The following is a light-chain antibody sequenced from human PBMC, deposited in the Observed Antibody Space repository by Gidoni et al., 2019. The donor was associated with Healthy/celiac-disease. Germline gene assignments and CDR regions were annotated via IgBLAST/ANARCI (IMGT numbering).Light chain of an antibody. J-gene: IGKJ4*01. CDR1: QSSSSY. CDR3: QQSYSTPPT. CDR2: AAS. Sequence: QMTHSPSSLSASVGDRVTITCRASQSSSSYLNWYQQKPGKAPKLLIYAASSLQSGVPSRFSGSGSGTDFTLTISSLQPEDFATYYCQQSYSTPPTFGGGTKVEIK. V-gene: IGKV1-39*01.